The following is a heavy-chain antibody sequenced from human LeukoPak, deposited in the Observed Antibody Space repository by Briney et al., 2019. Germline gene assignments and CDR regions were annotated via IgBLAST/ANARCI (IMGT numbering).Heavy chain of an antibody. CDR3: ARERCSSTTCYFDY. Sequence: SETLSLTCTVPGGSISTYYWSWSRQPPGKGLEWIGYIYYSGITNYNPSLKSRVTISVDTSKNQFSLKLSSVTAADTAVYYCARERCSSTTCYFDYWGQGTLVTVSS. D-gene: IGHD2-2*01. CDR2: IYYSGIT. V-gene: IGHV4-59*01. CDR1: GGSISTYY. J-gene: IGHJ4*02.